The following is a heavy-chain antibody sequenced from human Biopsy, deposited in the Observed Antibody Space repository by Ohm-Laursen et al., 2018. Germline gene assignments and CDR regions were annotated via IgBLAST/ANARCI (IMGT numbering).Heavy chain of an antibody. V-gene: IGHV3-33*08. CDR2: IWFDETNK. D-gene: IGHD5-18*01. CDR1: GFVVSGTQ. J-gene: IGHJ4*02. Sequence: SLRLSCAASGFVVSGTQMSWVRQAPGKGLEWVAVIWFDETNKHYADSVKGRFTISRDNSKNMLYLQMNTLRDADTAVYYCARDPRDTALGIFDYWGLGTLVTVSS. CDR3: ARDPRDTALGIFDY.